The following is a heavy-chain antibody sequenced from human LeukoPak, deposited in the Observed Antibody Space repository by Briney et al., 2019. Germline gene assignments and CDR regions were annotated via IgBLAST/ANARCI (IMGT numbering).Heavy chain of an antibody. CDR3: TTGNWGPH. CDR2: IKRKTDGGTT. Sequence: GGSLRLSCAASGFTFSNYMMHWVRQAPGKGLEWFGRIKRKTDGGTTDYAAPVKGRFTISRDDSKNTLYLQMNSLKTEDTAVYYCTTGNWGPHWGQGTLVTVSS. D-gene: IGHD7-27*01. J-gene: IGHJ4*02. V-gene: IGHV3-15*07. CDR1: GFTFSNYM.